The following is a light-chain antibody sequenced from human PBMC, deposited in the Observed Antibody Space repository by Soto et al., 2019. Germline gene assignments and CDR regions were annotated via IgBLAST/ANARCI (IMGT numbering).Light chain of an antibody. V-gene: IGLV2-8*01. CDR2: EVS. Sequence: QSALTQPPSASGSPGQSVTISCTGTSSDVGGYNYVSWYQQHPGKAPKLMIYEVSKRPSGVPDRFAGSKSGNTASLTDSGLQDEDEADYYCSSYAGSNKLVFGGGTKVTVL. CDR1: SSDVGGYNY. CDR3: SSYAGSNKLV. J-gene: IGLJ2*01.